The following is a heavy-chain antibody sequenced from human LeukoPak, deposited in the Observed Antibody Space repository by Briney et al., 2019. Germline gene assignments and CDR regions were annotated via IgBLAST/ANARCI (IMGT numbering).Heavy chain of an antibody. CDR3: ARGMRYFDWLLRIDAFDI. Sequence: VAPVRLSCKASGYTFTGYYMNWVRRAPGHGPQWMTWINTNSGGTNYAQKCQGRATMPRDTSISSAYMELSRLRSDDTAVYYCARGMRYFDWLLRIDAFDIWGQGTMVTVSS. D-gene: IGHD3-9*01. V-gene: IGHV1-2*02. CDR1: GYTFTGYY. J-gene: IGHJ3*02. CDR2: INTNSGGT.